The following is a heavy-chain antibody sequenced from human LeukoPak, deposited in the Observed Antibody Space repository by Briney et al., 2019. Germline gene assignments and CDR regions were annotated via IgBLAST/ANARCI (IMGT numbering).Heavy chain of an antibody. V-gene: IGHV3-15*01. CDR1: GFTFSNAW. J-gene: IGHJ4*02. CDR2: IKSKTDGGTT. D-gene: IGHD5-12*01. CDR3: TTRGYSGYELVDY. Sequence: RPGGSLRLSCAASGFTFSNAWMSWVRQAPGKGLEWVGRIKSKTDGGTTDYAALVKGRFTISRDDSKNTVYLQMNSLKTEDTAVYHCTTRGYSGYELVDYWGQGTLVTVSS.